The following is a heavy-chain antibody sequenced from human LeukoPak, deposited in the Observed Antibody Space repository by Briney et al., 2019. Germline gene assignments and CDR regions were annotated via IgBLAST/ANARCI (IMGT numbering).Heavy chain of an antibody. Sequence: GASVRVSCKASGYTFTDYYMHWVRQATGQGLEWMGWMNPNSGNTGYAQKFQGRVTMTRNTSISTAYMELSSLRSEDTAVYYCARSAYYYDSSGYIDYWGQGTLVTVSS. J-gene: IGHJ4*02. CDR2: MNPNSGNT. CDR3: ARSAYYYDSSGYIDY. D-gene: IGHD3-22*01. CDR1: GYTFTDYY. V-gene: IGHV1-8*01.